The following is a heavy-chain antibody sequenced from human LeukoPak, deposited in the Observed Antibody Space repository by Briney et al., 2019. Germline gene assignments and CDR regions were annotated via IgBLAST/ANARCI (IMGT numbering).Heavy chain of an antibody. CDR2: IYVDGRTT. J-gene: IGHJ5*02. CDR3: IRDFRSADL. V-gene: IGHV3-74*01. Sequence: GGSLRLSCVASGFTFSNYWMHWARQPPGKGLVWVSRIYVDGRTTNYADSVKGRFTISRDNAKNTVYLEMNSLSVEDTATYYCIRDFRSADLWGQGTLVTVTS. CDR1: GFTFSNYW.